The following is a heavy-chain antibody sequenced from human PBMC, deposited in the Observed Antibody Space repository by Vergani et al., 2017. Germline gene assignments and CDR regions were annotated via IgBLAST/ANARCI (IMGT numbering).Heavy chain of an antibody. CDR3: ARGRLRFYYFDY. CDR2: IRYDGSNK. J-gene: IGHJ4*02. CDR1: GFTFSSYG. V-gene: IGHV3-30*02. D-gene: IGHD5-12*01. Sequence: QVQLVESGGGVVQPGGSLRLSCAASGFTFSSYGMHWVRQAPGKGLEWVAFIRYDGSNKYYADSVKGRFTISRDNSKNTLYLQMNSLRAEDTAVYYCARGRLRFYYFDYWGQGTLVTVSS.